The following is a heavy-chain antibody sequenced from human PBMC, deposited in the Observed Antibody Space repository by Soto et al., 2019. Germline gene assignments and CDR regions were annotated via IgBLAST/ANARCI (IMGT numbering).Heavy chain of an antibody. CDR2: IYYSGST. CDR1: GGSISSYY. CDR3: ARQTGAAAGLRLFDY. D-gene: IGHD6-13*01. J-gene: IGHJ4*02. Sequence: QVQLQESGPGLVKPSETLSLTCTVSGGSISSYYWSWIRQPPGKGLEWIGYIYYSGSTNYNPSLKSRVTISVDTSKNQFSLKLSSVTAADTAVYYCARQTGAAAGLRLFDYWGQGTLVTVSS. V-gene: IGHV4-59*08.